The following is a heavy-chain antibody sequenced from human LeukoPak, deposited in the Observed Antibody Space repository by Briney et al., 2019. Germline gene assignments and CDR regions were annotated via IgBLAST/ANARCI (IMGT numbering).Heavy chain of an antibody. CDR2: IYNTGSA. CDR1: GGSISSGTHY. Sequence: PSQTLSLTCAVSGGSISSGTHYWNWIRQHPGQGLEWIGHIYNTGSAYYNPSLMSRVSISIDTSENQFSLKLSSVTAADTAVYYCASTHCASPSCYSYYYSGLDVWGQGTTVVVSS. CDR3: ASTHCASPSCYSYYYSGLDV. D-gene: IGHD2-2*01. J-gene: IGHJ6*02. V-gene: IGHV4-31*11.